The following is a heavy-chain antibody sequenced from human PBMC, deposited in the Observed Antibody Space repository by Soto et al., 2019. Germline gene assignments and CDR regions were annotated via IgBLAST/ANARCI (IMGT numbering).Heavy chain of an antibody. CDR1: GFTFDDYA. V-gene: IGHV3-9*01. D-gene: IGHD1-1*01. CDR3: GKDRDRGETTAGGEYFDS. CDR2: LSWNSGII. Sequence: EVQLVESGGGLVQPGRSLRLSCAASGFTFDDYAMHWVRQAPGTGLEWVSGLSWNSGIIGYADSVKGRFTISRDNAKNSLYLQMTRLRADDTALYSCGKDRDRGETTAGGEYFDSWGQGTLVTVSS. J-gene: IGHJ4*02.